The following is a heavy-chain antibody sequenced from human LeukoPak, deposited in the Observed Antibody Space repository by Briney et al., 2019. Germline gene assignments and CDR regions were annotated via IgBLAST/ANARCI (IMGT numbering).Heavy chain of an antibody. Sequence: GGSLRLSCTASGFTFGDYAMSWVRQAPGKGLEWVGFIRSKAYGGTTEYAASVKGRFTISRDDSKSIAYLQMNSLKTEDTAVYYCTRDRRYSSSDIGNYWGQGTLVTVSS. D-gene: IGHD6-13*01. J-gene: IGHJ4*02. V-gene: IGHV3-49*04. CDR2: IRSKAYGGTT. CDR3: TRDRRYSSSDIGNY. CDR1: GFTFGDYA.